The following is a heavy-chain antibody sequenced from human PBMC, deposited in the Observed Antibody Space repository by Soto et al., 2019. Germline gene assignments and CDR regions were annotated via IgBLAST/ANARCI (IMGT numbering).Heavy chain of an antibody. CDR3: ARDSLTRIGYCSGGSCYGEDY. D-gene: IGHD2-15*01. V-gene: IGHV3-30-3*01. Sequence: PGGSLRLSCAASGFTFSSYAMHWVRQAPGKGLEWVAVISYDGSNKYYADSVKGRFTISRDNSKNTLYLQMNSLRAEDTAVYYCARDSLTRIGYCSGGSCYGEDYWGQGTLVTVSS. CDR2: ISYDGSNK. CDR1: GFTFSSYA. J-gene: IGHJ4*02.